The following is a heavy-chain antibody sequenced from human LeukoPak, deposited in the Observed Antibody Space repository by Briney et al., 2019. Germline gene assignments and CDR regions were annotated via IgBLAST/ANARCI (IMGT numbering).Heavy chain of an antibody. CDR2: IYHSGST. D-gene: IGHD6-6*01. CDR1: GGSISSGGYS. Sequence: PSETLSLTCAVSGGSISSGGYSWSWIRQPPGKGLEWIGYIYHSGSTYYNPSLKSRVTISVDRSKNQFSLKLSSVTAADTAVYYCARSPSPGGSSSDDYWGQGTLVTVSS. V-gene: IGHV4-30-2*01. J-gene: IGHJ4*02. CDR3: ARSPSPGGSSSDDY.